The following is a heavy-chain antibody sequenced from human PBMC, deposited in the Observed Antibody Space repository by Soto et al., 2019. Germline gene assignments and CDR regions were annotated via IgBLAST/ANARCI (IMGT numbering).Heavy chain of an antibody. CDR3: AREDDGGDRDYYGLDV. CDR2: IYYSGSI. J-gene: IGHJ6*02. CDR1: GGSISSDIYH. V-gene: IGHV4-30-4*08. D-gene: IGHD2-21*02. Sequence: SETLSLTCTVSGGSISSDIYHWTWIRQSPGKGLEWIGYIYYSGSIFYNPSFKSRVTISVDTSKNQFSLQLSSVAAADTAVYFCAREDDGGDRDYYGLDVWGQGTTVTVSS.